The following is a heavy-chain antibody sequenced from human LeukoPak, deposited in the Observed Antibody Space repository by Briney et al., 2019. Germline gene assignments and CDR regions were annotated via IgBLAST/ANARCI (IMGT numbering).Heavy chain of an antibody. CDR3: ARPPQYYYSSRKYYFDY. J-gene: IGHJ4*02. D-gene: IGHD3-10*01. CDR2: IYPDDSDT. Sequence: GESLQISCQGSGSTFTSYWIAWVRQMPGKGLEWMGIIYPDDSDTTYSPSFQGQVTISADKSISTAYPQWGSLKASDTAIYYCARPPQYYYSSRKYYFDYWGQGTLVTVSS. V-gene: IGHV5-51*01. CDR1: GSTFTSYW.